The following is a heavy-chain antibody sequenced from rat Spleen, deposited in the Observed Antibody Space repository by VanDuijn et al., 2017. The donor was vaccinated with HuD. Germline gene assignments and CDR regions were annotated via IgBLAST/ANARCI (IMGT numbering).Heavy chain of an antibody. CDR3: ARPGITSYVMDA. CDR1: GFTFSDYY. CDR2: ISFEGSGI. J-gene: IGHJ4*01. Sequence: EVQLVESGGGLVQPGRSLKLSCAASGFTFSDYYMTWVRQAPKKGLEWVASISFEGSGIYYGDSVKGRFNISRDNAKSTLYLQMNSLRSEDTATYYCARPGITSYVMDAWGQGASVTVSS. V-gene: IGHV5-22*01. D-gene: IGHD1-4*01.